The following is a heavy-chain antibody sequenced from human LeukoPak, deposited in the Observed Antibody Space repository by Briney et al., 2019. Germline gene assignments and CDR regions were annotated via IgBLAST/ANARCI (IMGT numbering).Heavy chain of an antibody. V-gene: IGHV4-39*01. CDR1: GGSISSYY. J-gene: IGHJ4*02. CDR3: ARRRYYDWLIDY. D-gene: IGHD3-22*01. Sequence: SETLSLTCTVSGGSISSYYWDWIRQPPGKGLKWIGSIYYSGSTYYNPSLKSRVTISVDTSKNQFSLKLSSVTAADTAVYYCARRRYYDWLIDYWGQGTLVTVSS. CDR2: IYYSGST.